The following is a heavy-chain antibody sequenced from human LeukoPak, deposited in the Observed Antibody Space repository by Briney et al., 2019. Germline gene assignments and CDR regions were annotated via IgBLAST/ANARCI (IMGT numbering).Heavy chain of an antibody. CDR3: VRGCNRAHCPYFFDS. Sequence: QTGGSLRLSCAASGFTFSTYWMTWVRQAPGKGLEWVATIRQDDIERHLVDSVKGRFFISRDNAKNSLYLQVNSLTVEDTAVYYCVRGCNRAHCPYFFDSWGQGTLITVS. V-gene: IGHV3-7*01. J-gene: IGHJ4*02. D-gene: IGHD2/OR15-2a*01. CDR1: GFTFSTYW. CDR2: IRQDDIER.